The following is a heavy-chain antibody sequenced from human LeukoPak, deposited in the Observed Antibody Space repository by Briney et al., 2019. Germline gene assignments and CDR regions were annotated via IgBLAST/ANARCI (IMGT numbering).Heavy chain of an antibody. J-gene: IGHJ3*02. D-gene: IGHD2-15*01. V-gene: IGHV5-51*01. CDR1: GYSFTSYW. CDR3: ATIPLYCSGGSCYPDAFDI. Sequence: GESLKISCKGSGYSFTSYWICWVRQMPGKGLEWMGIIYPGDSDTRYSPSFQGQVTISADKSINTSYLQWSSLNASDTAMYYRATIPLYCSGGSCYPDAFDIWGQGTMVTVSS. CDR2: IYPGDSDT.